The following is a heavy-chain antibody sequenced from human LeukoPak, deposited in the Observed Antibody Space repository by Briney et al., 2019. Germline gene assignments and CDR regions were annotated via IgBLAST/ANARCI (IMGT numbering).Heavy chain of an antibody. CDR2: IYTSGST. J-gene: IGHJ5*02. V-gene: IGHV4-4*09. CDR3: ARHGAYYGDANWFDP. D-gene: IGHD4-17*01. Sequence: SETLSLTCTVSGGSISSYYWSWIRQPPGKGLEWTGHIYTSGSTNYNPSLKSRVTISVDTSKNQFSLKLSSVTAADTAVYYCARHGAYYGDANWFDPWGQGTLVTVSS. CDR1: GGSISSYY.